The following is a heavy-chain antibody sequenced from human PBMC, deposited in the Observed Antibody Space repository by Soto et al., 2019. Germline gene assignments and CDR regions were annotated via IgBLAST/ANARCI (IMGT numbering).Heavy chain of an antibody. CDR1: GGTFSSYA. V-gene: IGHV1-69*13. D-gene: IGHD3-10*02. J-gene: IGHJ4*02. Sequence: ASVKVSCKASGGTFSSYAISWVRQAPGQGLEWMGGIIPIFGTANYAQKFQGRVTITADESTSTAYMELSSLRSEDTAVYYCARDLMFRHPTVETDYWGQGTLVTVSS. CDR2: IIPIFGTA. CDR3: ARDLMFRHPTVETDY.